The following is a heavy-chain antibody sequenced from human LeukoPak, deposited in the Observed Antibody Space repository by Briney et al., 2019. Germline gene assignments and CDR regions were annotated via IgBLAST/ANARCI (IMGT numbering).Heavy chain of an antibody. CDR2: SRHKGNNCAT. Sequence: GGSLRLSCAASGFTFSDHFMDWVRQAPGKGLEWVGRSRHKGNNCATQYAASVKDRFTISRDDSKNSLHLQMNSLKTEDTAVYFCVAMLQGVGHWGQGTLVTVSS. V-gene: IGHV3-72*01. CDR3: VAMLQGVGH. CDR1: GFTFSDHF. D-gene: IGHD2-2*01. J-gene: IGHJ4*02.